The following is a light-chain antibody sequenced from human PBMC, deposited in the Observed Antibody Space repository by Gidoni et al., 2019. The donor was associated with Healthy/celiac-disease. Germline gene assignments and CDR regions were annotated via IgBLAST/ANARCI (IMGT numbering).Light chain of an antibody. Sequence: DIAMTQTPLSLPVTPGEPASISCRSSQSLLDSDDGNTYLDWYLQKPGQSPQLLIYTLSYLASGVPYRFSGSGSGTDFTLTISRVEAEDVGVYYCMQRIEFPLTFGQGTKVEIK. V-gene: IGKV2-40*01. CDR2: TLS. CDR3: MQRIEFPLT. CDR1: QSLLDSDDGNTY. J-gene: IGKJ1*01.